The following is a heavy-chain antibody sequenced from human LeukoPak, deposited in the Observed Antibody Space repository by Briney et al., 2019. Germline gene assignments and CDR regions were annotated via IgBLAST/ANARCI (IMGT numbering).Heavy chain of an antibody. CDR3: VSFYETY. CDR2: INSDGSWT. D-gene: IGHD2-2*01. CDR1: GNYW. J-gene: IGHJ4*02. V-gene: IGHV3-74*01. Sequence: GGSLRLSCAASGNYWMHWVRQAPGKGLVWVSHINSDGSWTSYADSVKGRFTISKNNAKNTVYLQMNNLRAEDTAAYYCVSFYETYWGRGTLVTVSS.